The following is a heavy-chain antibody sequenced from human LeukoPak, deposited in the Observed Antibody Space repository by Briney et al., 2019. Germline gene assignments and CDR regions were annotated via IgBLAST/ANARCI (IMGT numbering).Heavy chain of an antibody. Sequence: PGGSLRLSCAASGFTFSTYAMSWVRQAPGKGLEWVSGISGSGDSTFYADSVKGRFTISRDNSKNTLYLQMNSLRAEDTAVYYCAKVGTTYYYDSSGYWGQGTLVTVSS. CDR2: ISGSGDST. J-gene: IGHJ4*02. D-gene: IGHD3-22*01. CDR3: AKVGTTYYYDSSGY. CDR1: GFTFSTYA. V-gene: IGHV3-23*01.